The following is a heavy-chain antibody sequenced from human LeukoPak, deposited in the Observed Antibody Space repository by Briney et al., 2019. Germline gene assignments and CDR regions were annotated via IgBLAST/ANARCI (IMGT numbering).Heavy chain of an antibody. J-gene: IGHJ6*03. V-gene: IGHV4-61*02. CDR2: IYTSGST. CDR1: GGSISSGSYY. Sequence: SQTLSLTCTVSGGSISSGSYYWSWIRQPAGKGLEWIGRIYTSGSTNYNPSLKSRVTISVDTSKNQFSLKLSSVTAADTAVYYCARGIRFLEWSVPHYMDVWGKGTTVTVSS. D-gene: IGHD3-3*01. CDR3: ARGIRFLEWSVPHYMDV.